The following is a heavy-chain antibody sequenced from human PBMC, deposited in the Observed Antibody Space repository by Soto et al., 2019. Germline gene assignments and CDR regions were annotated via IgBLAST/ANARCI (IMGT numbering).Heavy chain of an antibody. J-gene: IGHJ4*02. D-gene: IGHD3-10*01. CDR3: ARVPEVRGVDPRFDY. V-gene: IGHV4-31*03. CDR2: IYYSGST. Sequence: QVQLQESGPGLVKPSQTLSLTCTVSGGSISSGGYYWSWIRQHPGKGLEWIGYIYYSGSTYYNPSLQSRVTISVDTSKNQFSLKLSSVTAADTAVYYCARVPEVRGVDPRFDYWGQGTLVTVSS. CDR1: GGSISSGGYY.